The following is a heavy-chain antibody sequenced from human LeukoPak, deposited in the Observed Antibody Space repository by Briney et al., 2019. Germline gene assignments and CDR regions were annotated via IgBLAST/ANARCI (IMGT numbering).Heavy chain of an antibody. J-gene: IGHJ4*02. CDR2: INEGGNEK. Sequence: GGSLRLSCGVSGFTFRNYWMTWVRQVPGKGLEWVVNINEGGNEKNYVDSVKGRFTVSRDNAQNSLYLQMNSLRVEDTAVYYCARHPNSNWDYWGQGTLVTVSS. V-gene: IGHV3-7*03. D-gene: IGHD1-1*01. CDR1: GFTFRNYW. CDR3: ARHPNSNWDY.